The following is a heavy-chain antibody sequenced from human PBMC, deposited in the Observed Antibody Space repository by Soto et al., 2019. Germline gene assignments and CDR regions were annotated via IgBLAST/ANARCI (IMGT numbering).Heavy chain of an antibody. CDR2: ISYEGSDK. D-gene: IGHD6-19*01. V-gene: IGHV3-30*18. CDR1: GFTFSSYG. Sequence: QVQLVESGGGVVQPGRSLRLSCAASGFTFSSYGMHWVRQAPGKGLEWVAGISYEGSDKYYADSVKGRFTISRDNSKNTLYLQMHSLRAEDTAVYYCAKDRGSGYPYYYYGMDVWGQGTTVTVSS. J-gene: IGHJ6*02. CDR3: AKDRGSGYPYYYYGMDV.